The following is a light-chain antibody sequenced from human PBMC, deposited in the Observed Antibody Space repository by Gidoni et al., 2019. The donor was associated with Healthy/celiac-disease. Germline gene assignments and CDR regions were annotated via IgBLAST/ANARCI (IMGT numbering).Light chain of an antibody. CDR2: GNS. Sequence: QSVLTQPPSASGAPGQRVTISCTGSISNIGAGYDVHWYQQLPGTAPKLLIYGNSNRPSGVPDRVSGSKSGTSASLAITGLQAEDEADYYCQSYDSSLSGSVFGGGTKLTVL. V-gene: IGLV1-40*01. J-gene: IGLJ3*02. CDR3: QSYDSSLSGSV. CDR1: ISNIGAGYD.